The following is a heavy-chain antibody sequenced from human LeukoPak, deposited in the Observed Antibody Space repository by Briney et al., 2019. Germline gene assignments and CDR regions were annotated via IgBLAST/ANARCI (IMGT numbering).Heavy chain of an antibody. D-gene: IGHD4-17*01. CDR1: GFNFRSFE. Sequence: PGGSLRLSCAASGFNFRSFEMNWVRQAPGKGLEWVSVIYSGGSTYYADSVKGRFTISRDNSKNALYLQMNSLRAEDTAVYYCARDLYGAQYWGQGTLVTVSS. CDR2: IYSGGST. V-gene: IGHV3-66*01. J-gene: IGHJ4*02. CDR3: ARDLYGAQY.